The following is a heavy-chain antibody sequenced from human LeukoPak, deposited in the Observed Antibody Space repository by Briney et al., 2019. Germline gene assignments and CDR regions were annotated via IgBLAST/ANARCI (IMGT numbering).Heavy chain of an antibody. V-gene: IGHV1-2*02. CDR2: INPNSGGT. Sequence: ASVKVSCKASGYTFTGYYMHWVRQAPGQGLEWMGWINPNSGGTNYAQKFQGRVTMTRDTSISTVYMELSSLRSEDTAVYYCARVKEGSGVLSDAFDIWGQGTMVTVSS. CDR3: ARVKEGSGVLSDAFDI. J-gene: IGHJ3*02. D-gene: IGHD3-10*01. CDR1: GYTFTGYY.